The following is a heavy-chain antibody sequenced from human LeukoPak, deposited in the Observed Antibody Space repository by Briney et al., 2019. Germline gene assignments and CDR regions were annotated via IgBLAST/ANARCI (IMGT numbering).Heavy chain of an antibody. CDR1: GYTFTGYY. CDR3: ARVLPAYYYDSSGYPDY. V-gene: IGHV1-2*02. D-gene: IGHD3-22*01. J-gene: IGHJ4*02. Sequence: ASVKVSCTASGYTFTGYYMHWVRQAPGQGLEWMGWINPNSGGTNYAQKFQGRVTMTRDTSISTAYMELSRLRSDDTDVYYCARVLPAYYYDSSGYPDYWGQGTLVTVSS. CDR2: INPNSGGT.